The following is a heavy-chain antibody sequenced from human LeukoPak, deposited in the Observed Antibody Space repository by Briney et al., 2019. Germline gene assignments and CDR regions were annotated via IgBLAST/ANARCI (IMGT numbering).Heavy chain of an antibody. D-gene: IGHD1-7*01. V-gene: IGHV4-39*07. CDR3: ARTRYNWNYVFDY. Sequence: SETLSLTCTVSGGSITSSSYYWGWTRQPPGRGLEWIGSIYYSGSTYYNPSLKSRVTISVDTSKKQFSLKLSSVTAADTAVYYCARTRYNWNYVFDYWGQGTLVTVSS. CDR2: IYYSGST. J-gene: IGHJ4*02. CDR1: GGSITSSSYY.